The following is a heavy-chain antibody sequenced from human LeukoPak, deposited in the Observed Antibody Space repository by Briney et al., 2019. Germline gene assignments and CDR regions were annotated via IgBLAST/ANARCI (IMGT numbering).Heavy chain of an antibody. CDR3: AREGDDYYDSSGSYYFDY. J-gene: IGHJ4*02. CDR1: GFTFSSYA. V-gene: IGHV3-64*01. D-gene: IGHD3-22*01. Sequence: WSLRLSCAASGFTFSSYAMHWVRQAPGKGLEYVSAISSNGGSTYYANSVKGRFTISRDNSKNTLYLQMNSLRAEDTAVYYCAREGDDYYDSSGSYYFDYWGQGTLVTVSS. CDR2: ISSNGGST.